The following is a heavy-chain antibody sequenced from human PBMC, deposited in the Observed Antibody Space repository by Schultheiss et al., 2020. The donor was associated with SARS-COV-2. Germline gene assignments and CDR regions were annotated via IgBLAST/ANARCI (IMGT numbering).Heavy chain of an antibody. CDR1: GFTFSSYG. Sequence: GGSLRLSCAASGFTFSSYGMHWVRQAPGKGLEWVSAISGSGGSTYYADSVKGRFTISRDNSKNTLYLQMNSLRAEDTAVYYCARRGPGIAAAVIDYWGQGTLVTVSS. D-gene: IGHD6-13*01. CDR2: ISGSGGST. J-gene: IGHJ4*02. CDR3: ARRGPGIAAAVIDY. V-gene: IGHV3-23*01.